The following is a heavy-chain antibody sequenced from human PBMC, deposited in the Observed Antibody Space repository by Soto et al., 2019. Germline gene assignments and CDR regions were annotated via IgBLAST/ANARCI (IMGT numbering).Heavy chain of an antibody. V-gene: IGHV1-69*13. J-gene: IGHJ5*02. CDR3: ARSLVPGPDYVGSYNWFDP. Sequence: GASVKVSCKASGGTFSSYAISWVRQAPGQGLEWMGGIIPIFGTANYAQKFQGRVTITADESTSTAYMELSSLRSEDTAVYYCARSLVPGPDYVGSYNWFDPWGQGTLVTVSS. CDR2: IIPIFGTA. D-gene: IGHD4-17*01. CDR1: GGTFSSYA.